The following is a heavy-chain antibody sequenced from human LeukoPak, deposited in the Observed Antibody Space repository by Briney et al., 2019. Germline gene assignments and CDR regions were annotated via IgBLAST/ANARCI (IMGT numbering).Heavy chain of an antibody. CDR3: AKSNGYGLVDI. D-gene: IGHD3-10*01. Sequence: SETLSLTCTVSGGSISSYYWSWIRQPPGKGLEWIGYIHYSGSTYYSPSLKSRVTISLDTSRNQFSLKLTSVTAADTAVYYCAKSNGYGLVDIWGQGTMVTVSS. J-gene: IGHJ3*02. V-gene: IGHV4-59*12. CDR1: GGSISSYY. CDR2: IHYSGST.